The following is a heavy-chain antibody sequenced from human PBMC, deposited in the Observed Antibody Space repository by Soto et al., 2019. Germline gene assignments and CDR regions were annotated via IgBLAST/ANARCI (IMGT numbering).Heavy chain of an antibody. Sequence: QVQLQESGPGLVKPSETLSLTCSVSGGSLSSGFWGWFRQPPGKGLEWIGFIHYSGSTTYNPSLTRRLTICLDTSKNPFSVRLSYVTAADTALYYCTVGGGWLTDYGGQGTLVTVSS. V-gene: IGHV4-59*01. CDR3: TVGGGWLTDY. CDR1: GGSLSSGF. D-gene: IGHD5-12*01. J-gene: IGHJ4*02. CDR2: IHYSGST.